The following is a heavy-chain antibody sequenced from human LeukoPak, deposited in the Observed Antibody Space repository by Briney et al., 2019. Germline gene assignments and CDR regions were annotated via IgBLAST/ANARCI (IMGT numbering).Heavy chain of an antibody. J-gene: IGHJ4*02. Sequence: ASVKVSCKVSGYTLTELSMHWVRQAPGKGLEWMGGFDPEDGETIYAQKFQGRVTMTEDTSTDTAYMQLSSLRSEDTAVYYCATGTGSGTTELPGYWGQGTLVTVSS. V-gene: IGHV1-24*01. D-gene: IGHD1-7*01. CDR1: GYTLTELS. CDR2: FDPEDGET. CDR3: ATGTGSGTTELPGY.